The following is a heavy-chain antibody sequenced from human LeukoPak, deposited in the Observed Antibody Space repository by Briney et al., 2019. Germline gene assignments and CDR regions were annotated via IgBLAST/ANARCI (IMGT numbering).Heavy chain of an antibody. Sequence: ASVKVSCKASGGTLSSYAISWVRQAPGQGLEWMGGIIPIFGTANYAQKFQGRVTITADESTSTAYMELSSLRSEDTAVYYCARGSSIAVAGTGNWFDPWGQGTLVTVSS. D-gene: IGHD6-19*01. J-gene: IGHJ5*02. V-gene: IGHV1-69*13. CDR1: GGTLSSYA. CDR3: ARGSSIAVAGTGNWFDP. CDR2: IIPIFGTA.